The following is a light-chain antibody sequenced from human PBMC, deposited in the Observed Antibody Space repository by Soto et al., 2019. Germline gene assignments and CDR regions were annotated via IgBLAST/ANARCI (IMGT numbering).Light chain of an antibody. V-gene: IGKV3-20*01. Sequence: EIVLTQSPGTLSLSPGERAALSCRASQSVSNNYLTWYQQRPGQAPRLLIYGASRRVTGIPGRFSGSGAGTHFTLTIGRLEPEDFAVYYYQYFDNSGLIFCEGTKVQIK. CDR1: QSVSNNY. J-gene: IGKJ4*01. CDR3: QYFDNSGLI. CDR2: GAS.